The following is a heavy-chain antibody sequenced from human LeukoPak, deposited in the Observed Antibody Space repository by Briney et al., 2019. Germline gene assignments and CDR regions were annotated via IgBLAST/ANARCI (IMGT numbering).Heavy chain of an antibody. J-gene: IGHJ6*03. CDR1: GGSLATGSYY. CDR3: ARTYYDFWSGQRFFYYYMDV. D-gene: IGHD3-3*01. Sequence: SETLSLTCAVAGGSLATGSYYWTWIRQPAGKGLEWIVRIYTSGSVNFTPSLKSRVSISVVPSKNQFSLKLSSVTAADTAVYYCARTYYDFWSGQRFFYYYMDVWGKGTTVTVSS. V-gene: IGHV4-61*02. CDR2: IYTSGSV.